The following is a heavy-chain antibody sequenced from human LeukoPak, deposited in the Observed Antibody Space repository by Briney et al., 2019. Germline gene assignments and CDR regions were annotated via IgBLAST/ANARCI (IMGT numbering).Heavy chain of an antibody. CDR2: IRGSGDGP. CDR3: AKDQTAVAGTCFDT. J-gene: IGHJ4*02. D-gene: IGHD6-19*01. Sequence: GSLRLSCAASGFTSSSYAMGWGRQAPGKGLWWVADIRGSGDGPNYADSVKGRFTITRDNSNNPLFLQMKTLSAEDTAGYYCAKDQTAVAGTCFDTWGQEILVTVSS. V-gene: IGHV3-23*01. CDR1: GFTSSSYA.